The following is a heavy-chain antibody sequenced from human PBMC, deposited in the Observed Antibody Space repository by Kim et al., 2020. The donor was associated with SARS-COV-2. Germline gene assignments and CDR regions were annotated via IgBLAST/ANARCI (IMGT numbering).Heavy chain of an antibody. Sequence: PPPKSRGTISVDTAKTQFSLRLSSVTAADTAVYYCARVGLGYYYYYGMDVWGQGTTVTVSS. J-gene: IGHJ6*02. D-gene: IGHD1-26*01. CDR3: ARVGLGYYYYYGMDV. V-gene: IGHV4-59*01.